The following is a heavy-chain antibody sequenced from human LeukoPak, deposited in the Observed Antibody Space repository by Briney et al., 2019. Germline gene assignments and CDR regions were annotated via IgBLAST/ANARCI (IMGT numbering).Heavy chain of an antibody. CDR1: GGTFSSYA. CDR3: AREGGTRNWNYKTATTDY. J-gene: IGHJ4*02. Sequence: SVKVSCKASGGTFSSYAISWVRQAPGRGLEWMGRIIPIFGTANYAQKLQGRVTMTTDTSTSTAYMELRSLRSDDTAVYYCAREGGTRNWNYKTATTDYWGQGTLVTVSS. CDR2: IIPIFGTA. V-gene: IGHV1-69*05. D-gene: IGHD1-7*01.